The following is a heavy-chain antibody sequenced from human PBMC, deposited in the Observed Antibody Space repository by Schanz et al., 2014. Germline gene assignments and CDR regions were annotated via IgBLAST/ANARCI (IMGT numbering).Heavy chain of an antibody. CDR1: GYTFTSDS. D-gene: IGHD3-22*01. Sequence: QVQLVQSWAEVKGPGASVKVSCKASGYTFTSDSMHWVRQAPGQGLEWMGMINPSGGSTTYAQKFQGRLTITADKSTSTAYMELSSLRSEDTAMYYCARDYYDSSGYYYCDYWGQGTLVTVSS. J-gene: IGHJ4*02. CDR3: ARDYYDSSGYYYCDY. CDR2: INPSGGST. V-gene: IGHV1-46*01.